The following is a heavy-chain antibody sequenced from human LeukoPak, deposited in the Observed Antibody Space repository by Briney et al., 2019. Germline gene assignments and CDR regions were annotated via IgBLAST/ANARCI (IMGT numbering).Heavy chain of an antibody. J-gene: IGHJ6*03. CDR1: GFTFDDYA. Sequence: GGSLRLSCAASGFTFDDYAMHWVRQAPGKGLEWVSGISWNSGSIGYADSVKGRFTISRDNAKNSLYLQMNSLRAEDTAVYYCARVVGDGYYYYYMDVWGKGTTVTVSS. CDR2: ISWNSGSI. CDR3: ARVVGDGYYYYYMDV. V-gene: IGHV3-9*01. D-gene: IGHD5-24*01.